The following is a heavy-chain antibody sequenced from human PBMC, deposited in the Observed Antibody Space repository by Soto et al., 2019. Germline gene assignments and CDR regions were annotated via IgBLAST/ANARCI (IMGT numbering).Heavy chain of an antibody. CDR2: IYYTGTT. V-gene: IGHV4-31*03. J-gene: IGHJ4*01. CDR3: ANLIVSHSSYYHDY. D-gene: IGHD1-26*01. Sequence: PSETLSLTCTVSGGSISNANYYWSWIRHHPGKGLEWIGYIYYTGTTYYSPSLESRVAISVDTSQNQFSLKLGAVTAADTAVYYCANLIVSHSSYYHDYWGHGTLVTVSS. CDR1: GGSISNANYY.